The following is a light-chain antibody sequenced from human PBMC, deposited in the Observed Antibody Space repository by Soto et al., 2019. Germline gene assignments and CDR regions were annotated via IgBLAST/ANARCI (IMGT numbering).Light chain of an antibody. CDR2: WAS. CDR1: QSVLYSSNNKHS. V-gene: IGKV4-1*01. J-gene: IGKJ1*01. CDR3: QQYYSSLWT. Sequence: DIVMTQSPDSLAVSLGERATINCKSSQSVLYSSNNKHSLAWYQQKPGQPPKLLIYWASTRESGVPDRFSGSGSGTDFTLTISSLQAEDVAVYYCQQYYSSLWTFGQGTKVEIK.